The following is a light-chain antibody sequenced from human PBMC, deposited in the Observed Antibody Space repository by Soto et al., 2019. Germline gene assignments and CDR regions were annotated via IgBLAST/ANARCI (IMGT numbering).Light chain of an antibody. CDR2: DVT. J-gene: IGLJ2*01. V-gene: IGLV2-14*01. Sequence: QSVLTQPASVSGSPGQSITISCTGTSSDVGGYNYVSWYQQHPGKAPKLMIYDVTNRPSGVSNRFSGSKSGNTASLTISGLQAEDEADYYCSSYTSSSPDVVFGGGTTVTVL. CDR3: SSYTSSSPDVV. CDR1: SSDVGGYNY.